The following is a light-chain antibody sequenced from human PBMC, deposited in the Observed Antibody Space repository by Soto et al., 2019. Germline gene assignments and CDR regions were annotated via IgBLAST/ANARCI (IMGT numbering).Light chain of an antibody. Sequence: SYELTQPPSVSVSPGQTASITCSGDKWGDKYACWYQQKPGQSPVLVIYQDTKRPSGIPERFSGSNSGNTATQTISGTQSMDEADYYCQAWDSNTGVFGTGTKLTVL. V-gene: IGLV3-1*01. CDR3: QAWDSNTGV. CDR2: QDT. J-gene: IGLJ1*01. CDR1: KWGDKY.